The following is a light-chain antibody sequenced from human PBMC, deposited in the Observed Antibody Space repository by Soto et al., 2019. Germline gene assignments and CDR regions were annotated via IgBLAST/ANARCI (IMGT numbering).Light chain of an antibody. CDR1: SSDVGGYNY. J-gene: IGLJ1*01. V-gene: IGLV2-14*01. Sequence: QSALTQPASVSGSPGQSITISCTGTSSDVGGYNYVSWYQQHPGKAPKLIIYDVSNWPSGVSNRFSGSKSGNTASLTISGLQAEDEADYYCSSYTSSSLYVFGTGTKVTVL. CDR3: SSYTSSSLYV. CDR2: DVS.